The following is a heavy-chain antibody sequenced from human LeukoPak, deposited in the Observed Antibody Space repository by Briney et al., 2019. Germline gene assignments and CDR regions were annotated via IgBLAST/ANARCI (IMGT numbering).Heavy chain of an antibody. J-gene: IGHJ5*02. CDR1: GFTFSSYE. V-gene: IGHV3-48*03. D-gene: IGHD5-12*01. CDR3: ARRDSGYDSAQFDP. Sequence: GGSLRLSCAASGFTFSSYEMNWVRQAPGKGLEWVSYISSSGSTIYYADSVKGRFTISRDNAKNSLYLQMNSLRAEDTAVYYCARRDSGYDSAQFDPWGQGTLVTVSS. CDR2: ISSSGSTI.